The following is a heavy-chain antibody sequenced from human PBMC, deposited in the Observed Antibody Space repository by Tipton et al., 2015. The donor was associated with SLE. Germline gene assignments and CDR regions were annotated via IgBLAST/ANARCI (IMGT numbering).Heavy chain of an antibody. CDR1: GGSISWYY. Sequence: TLSLTCTVSGGSISWYYWSWIRQPPGKGLEWIGYIFYSGDTNYSPSLKSRVTMSIDTPRNQFSLKLSTVTAADTAVYYCARAPGLERSYSYYYYMDVWGKGTTVTVSS. CDR2: IFYSGDT. D-gene: IGHD1-1*01. J-gene: IGHJ6*03. V-gene: IGHV4-59*01. CDR3: ARAPGLERSYSYYYYMDV.